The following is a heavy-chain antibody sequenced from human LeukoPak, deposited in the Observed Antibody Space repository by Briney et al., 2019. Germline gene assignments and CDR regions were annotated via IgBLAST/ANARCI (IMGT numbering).Heavy chain of an antibody. Sequence: GGSLRLSCTASGFTFGDYAMSWVRHAPGKGLEWVGFIRSKAYGGKTEYAASVKGRFTISRDDSKSIAYLQMNSLKTEDTAVYYCTREGGYGPYFDYWGQGTLVTVSS. CDR2: IRSKAYGGKT. CDR1: GFTFGDYA. CDR3: TREGGYGPYFDY. V-gene: IGHV3-49*04. J-gene: IGHJ4*02. D-gene: IGHD5-12*01.